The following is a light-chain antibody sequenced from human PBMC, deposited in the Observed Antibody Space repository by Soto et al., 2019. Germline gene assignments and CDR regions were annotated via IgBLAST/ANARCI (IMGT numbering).Light chain of an antibody. Sequence: QSALTQPASVSGSPGQSITISCTGTSSDGGGYKYVSWYQQHPDKAPKLITYDVTNRPSGISNRFSGSKSGNTASLTISGLQALYEADYSCSSFTSSSSYVFLTGSKVHVL. CDR1: SSDGGGYKY. J-gene: IGLJ1*01. CDR3: SSFTSSSSYV. V-gene: IGLV2-14*01. CDR2: DVT.